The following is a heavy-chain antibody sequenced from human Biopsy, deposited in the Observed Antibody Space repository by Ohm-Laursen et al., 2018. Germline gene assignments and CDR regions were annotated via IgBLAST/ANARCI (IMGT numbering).Heavy chain of an antibody. D-gene: IGHD6-13*01. CDR2: INPNSGDT. Sequence: ASVKVSCKASGYPFSNYYLFWVRQAPGQGLEWMGRINPNSGDTVFARNFQGRVTMTRDTAISTVYMDLRNLGPDDTAVYFCARMEQPHDYWGQGTLVTVSS. CDR3: ARMEQPHDY. CDR1: GYPFSNYY. V-gene: IGHV1-2*06. J-gene: IGHJ4*02.